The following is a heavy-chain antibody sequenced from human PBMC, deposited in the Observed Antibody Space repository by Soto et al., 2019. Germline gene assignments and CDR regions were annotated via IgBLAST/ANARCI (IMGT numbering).Heavy chain of an antibody. Sequence: SETLSLTCTVSGGSISSGGYYWSWIRQHPGKGLEWIGYIYYSGSTYYNPSLKSRVTISVDTSKNQFSLKLSSVTAADTAVYYCATDLSDVQVATGAFDYWGQGTLVTVSS. CDR1: GGSISSGGYY. D-gene: IGHD5-12*01. V-gene: IGHV4-31*03. CDR2: IYYSGST. CDR3: ATDLSDVQVATGAFDY. J-gene: IGHJ4*02.